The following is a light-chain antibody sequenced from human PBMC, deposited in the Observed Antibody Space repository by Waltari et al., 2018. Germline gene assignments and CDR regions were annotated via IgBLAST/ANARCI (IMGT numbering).Light chain of an antibody. Sequence: DIQMTQSPSTLSASVGDRVTIPCRASQRIGDWMAWYQQEPGKAPKPLIYRASTLQSGVPSRFSGSGSGTEFTLTISSLQPDDFGSYYCQYYYLYSRGFGQGTKVEIK. CDR3: QYYYLYSRG. J-gene: IGKJ2*03. V-gene: IGKV1-5*03. CDR2: RAS. CDR1: QRIGDW.